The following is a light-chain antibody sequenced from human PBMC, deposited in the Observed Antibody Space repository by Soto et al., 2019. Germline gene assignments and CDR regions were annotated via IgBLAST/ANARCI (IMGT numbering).Light chain of an antibody. Sequence: DIQMTQSPSTLSASVGDRVIITCRASQSVSGWLAWYRQKPGKAPELIFYSASTLETGVPSRFRGSGSGTDFTLNVSSLQSEDCATYYCQQHERYRLTFGGGTNVDIK. V-gene: IGKV1-5*03. CDR2: SAS. CDR3: QQHERYRLT. CDR1: QSVSGW. J-gene: IGKJ4*01.